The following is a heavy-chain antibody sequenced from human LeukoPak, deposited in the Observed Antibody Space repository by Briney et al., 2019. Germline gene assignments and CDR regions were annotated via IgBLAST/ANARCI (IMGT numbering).Heavy chain of an antibody. Sequence: GGSLRLSCAASGFTLNNAWMTWVRQAPGKGLEWVANIKQAGSEENYVDSVKGRFTISRDNAKSLLYLQMNSLRAEDTAVYYCARSAYCGGDCYYYFDYWGQGTLVTVSS. CDR1: GFTLNNAW. CDR3: ARSAYCGGDCYYYFDY. D-gene: IGHD2-21*02. CDR2: IKQAGSEE. J-gene: IGHJ4*02. V-gene: IGHV3-7*05.